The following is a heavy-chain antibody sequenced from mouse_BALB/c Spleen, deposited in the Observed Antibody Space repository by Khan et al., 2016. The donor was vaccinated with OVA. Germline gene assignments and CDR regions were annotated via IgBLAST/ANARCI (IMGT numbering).Heavy chain of an antibody. V-gene: IGHV5-6*01. CDR1: GFTFSSYS. J-gene: IGHJ3*01. CDR3: ASHLTGSFAY. Sequence: EVELVESGGDLVKPRGSLKLSCAASGFTFSSYSMSWVCQTPDQRLEWVATISTGGDYTYYPDSVKGRFTTTRDNAKNTLYLQMSSLKSEDTAMYYCASHLTGSFAYWGQGTLVTVSA. CDR2: ISTGGDYT. D-gene: IGHD4-1*01.